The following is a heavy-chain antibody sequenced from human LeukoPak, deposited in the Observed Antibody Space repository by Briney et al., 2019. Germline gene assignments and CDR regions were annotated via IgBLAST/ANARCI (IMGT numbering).Heavy chain of an antibody. D-gene: IGHD3-22*01. CDR2: ISGSGGST. CDR3: AKEAYYYDSSGPTSGAFDI. CDR1: GFTFSSYA. Sequence: GGSLRLSCAASGFTFSSYAMSWVHQAPGKGLEWVSAISGSGGSTYYADSVKGRFTISRDNSKNTLYMQMNSLRAEDTAVYYCAKEAYYYDSSGPTSGAFDIWGQGTMVTVSS. V-gene: IGHV3-23*01. J-gene: IGHJ3*02.